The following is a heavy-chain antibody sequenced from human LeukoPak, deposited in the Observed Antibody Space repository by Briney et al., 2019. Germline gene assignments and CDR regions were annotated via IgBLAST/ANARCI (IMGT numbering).Heavy chain of an antibody. J-gene: IGHJ4*02. CDR2: IRYDGSNR. D-gene: IGHD3-9*01. V-gene: IGHV3-30*02. Sequence: PVGSLRLSSAASGFTLSSYGMHWVRQGPGKGLEWVAFIRYDGSNRYYADSVKGRFTISRDNSKNTLYLQMNSLRAEDTAVYYCAKDRDDILTGCFDYWGQGTLVTVSS. CDR3: AKDRDDILTGCFDY. CDR1: GFTLSSYG.